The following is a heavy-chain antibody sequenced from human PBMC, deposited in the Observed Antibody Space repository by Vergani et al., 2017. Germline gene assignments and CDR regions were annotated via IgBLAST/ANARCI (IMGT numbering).Heavy chain of an antibody. CDR1: GESFSGYY. J-gene: IGHJ6*02. D-gene: IGHD5-18*01. CDR3: ARTRIQLWLNYYYGMDV. V-gene: IGHV4-34*01. Sequence: QVQLQQWGAGLLKPSETLSLTCAVYGESFSGYYWSWIRQPPGKGLEWVGEINHSGSTNYNPSLKSRVTMSVDTSKNQVSLKLSSVTAADTAVYYCARTRIQLWLNYYYGMDVWGQGATVTVSS. CDR2: INHSGST.